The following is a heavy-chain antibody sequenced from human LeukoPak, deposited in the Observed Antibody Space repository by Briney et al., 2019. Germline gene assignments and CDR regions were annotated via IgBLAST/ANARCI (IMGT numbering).Heavy chain of an antibody. V-gene: IGHV3-49*04. CDR2: IRSKNYGGTT. J-gene: IGHJ4*02. D-gene: IGHD5-12*01. Sequence: GSLRLSCTGSGFTFGDYAMNWVRQAPGKGLEWVGFIRSKNYGGTTEYAASVKGRFTISRDDSKSIAYLQMNSLKTKDTAVYYCTRVIVATKDYWGQGTLVTVSS. CDR3: TRVIVATKDY. CDR1: GFTFGDYA.